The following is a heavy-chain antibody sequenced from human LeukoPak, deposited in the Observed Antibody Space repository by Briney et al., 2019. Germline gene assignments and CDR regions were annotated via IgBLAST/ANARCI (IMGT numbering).Heavy chain of an antibody. CDR1: GLTFSDHY. CDR2: TRSKANSYTT. D-gene: IGHD5-18*01. V-gene: IGHV3-72*01. CDR3: ARALRYSYGRHRYYYYMDV. Sequence: PGGSLRLSCAASGLTFSDHYMDWVRQAPGKGLEWVGRTRSKANSYTTEYAASVKGRFTISRDDSKNSLYLQMNSLKTEDTAVYYCARALRYSYGRHRYYYYMDVWGKGTTVTISS. J-gene: IGHJ6*03.